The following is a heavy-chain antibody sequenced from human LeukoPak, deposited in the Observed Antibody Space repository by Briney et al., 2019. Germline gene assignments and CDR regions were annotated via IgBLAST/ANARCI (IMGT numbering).Heavy chain of an antibody. J-gene: IGHJ5*02. V-gene: IGHV3-21*01. CDR1: GFTFSSYS. CDR2: ISSSSSYI. D-gene: IGHD3-10*01. Sequence: PGGSLRLSCAASGFTFSSYSMNWVRQAPGKGLECVSSISSSSSYIYHADSVKGRFTISRDNAKNSLYLQMNSMRADDTAVYYCAGSLWFGDSGWFDPWGQGTLVTVSS. CDR3: AGSLWFGDSGWFDP.